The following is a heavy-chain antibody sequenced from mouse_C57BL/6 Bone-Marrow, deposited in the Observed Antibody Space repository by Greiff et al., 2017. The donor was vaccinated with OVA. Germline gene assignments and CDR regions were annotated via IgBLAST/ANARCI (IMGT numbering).Heavy chain of an antibody. Sequence: VQLQQSGPELVKPGASVKISCKASGYSFTGYYMNWVKQSPEKSLEWIGEINPSTGGTTYNQKFKAKATLTVDKSSSTAYMQLKSLTSEDSAVYYCARYRVVAKGFEYWGQGTTLTVSS. V-gene: IGHV1-42*01. J-gene: IGHJ2*01. D-gene: IGHD1-1*01. CDR3: ARYRVVAKGFEY. CDR2: INPSTGGT. CDR1: GYSFTGYY.